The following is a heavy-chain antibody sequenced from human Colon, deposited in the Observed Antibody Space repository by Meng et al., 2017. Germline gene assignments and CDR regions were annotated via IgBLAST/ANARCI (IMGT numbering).Heavy chain of an antibody. J-gene: IGHJ4*02. CDR3: ATDGGDCSSGTCYSDYIGY. Sequence: GGSLRLSCAASEMSFSRYGMHWVRQAPGKGLEWVALMLNDGSSKYHADSVKGRFTISRDNSKNTLYLRMNNLRAEDTAVYYCATDGGDCSSGTCYSDYIGYWGQGTLVTVSS. D-gene: IGHD2-15*01. CDR1: EMSFSRYG. V-gene: IGHV3-33*01. CDR2: MLNDGSSK.